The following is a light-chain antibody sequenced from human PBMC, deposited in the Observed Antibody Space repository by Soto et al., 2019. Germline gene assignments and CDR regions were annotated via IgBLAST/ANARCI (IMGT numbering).Light chain of an antibody. CDR3: SSYTSSVTLE. V-gene: IGLV2-14*01. Sequence: QSALTQPASVSGSPGQSITISCTGTSSDVGGYKYVSWYQQHPGKAPKLMIYEVINRPSGVSNRFSGSKSGNTASLTISGLQADDEAYYYCSSYTSSVTLEFGGGTKVTVL. J-gene: IGLJ3*02. CDR2: EVI. CDR1: SSDVGGYKY.